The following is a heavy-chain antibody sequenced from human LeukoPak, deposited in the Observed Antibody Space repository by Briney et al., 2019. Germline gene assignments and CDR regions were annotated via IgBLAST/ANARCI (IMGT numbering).Heavy chain of an antibody. D-gene: IGHD6-19*01. V-gene: IGHV3-23*01. CDR1: GGTFSSYA. CDR3: AKDPNSGWEHYYYYYMDV. CDR2: ISGSGAST. J-gene: IGHJ6*03. Sequence: VASVKVSCKASGGTFSSYAISWVRQAPGKGLEWVSVISGSGASTYYADSVKGRFTISRDNSKNTLYLQMNSLRAEDTAVYYCAKDPNSGWEHYYYYYMDVWGKGTTVTVSS.